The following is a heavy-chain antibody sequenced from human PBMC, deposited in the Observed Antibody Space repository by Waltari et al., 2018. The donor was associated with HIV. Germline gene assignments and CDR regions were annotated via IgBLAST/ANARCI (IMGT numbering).Heavy chain of an antibody. D-gene: IGHD6-19*01. CDR2: IRSKAYGGTT. V-gene: IGHV3-49*04. CDR3: TRGSGWYDY. J-gene: IGHJ4*02. CDR1: GFTFGDYA. Sequence: EVQLVESGGGLVQPGRSLRLSCTASGFTFGDYAMSWVRQAPGKVLDWVGFIRSKAYGGTTEYAASVKGIFTISRDDSKSIAYLQMNSLKTEDTAVYYCTRGSGWYDYWGQGTLVTVSS.